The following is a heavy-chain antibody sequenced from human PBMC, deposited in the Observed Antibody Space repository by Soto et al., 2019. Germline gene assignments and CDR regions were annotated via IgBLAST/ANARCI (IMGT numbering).Heavy chain of an antibody. CDR1: GGSFSGYY. J-gene: IGHJ4*02. Sequence: QVQLQQWGAGLLKPSETLSLTCAVYGGSFSGYYWTWIRQSPEKGLEWIGEVNHSGTTYYNPSLKTRVTLSVPSPKNQFSLKMGSVTAADTAVYSCARGIGYCSSINCYSSRRLRFDSWGQGTLVTVSS. CDR3: ARGIGYCSSINCYSSRRLRFDS. D-gene: IGHD2-2*01. V-gene: IGHV4-34*01. CDR2: VNHSGTT.